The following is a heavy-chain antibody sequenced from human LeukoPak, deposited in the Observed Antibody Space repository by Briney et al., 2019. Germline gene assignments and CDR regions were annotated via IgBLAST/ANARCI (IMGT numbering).Heavy chain of an antibody. CDR1: GFTFSYYW. J-gene: IGHJ5*02. CDR2: ISSDGSST. V-gene: IGHV3-74*01. CDR3: ARDRAYGWLDP. D-gene: IGHD3-10*01. Sequence: PGGSLRLSCAASGFTFSYYWMHWVRQAPGKGLVWVSRISSDGSSTTFADSVKGRFSISRDNAKNTLYLQMNSLRAEDTAVYYCARDRAYGWLDPWGQGSLVTVSS.